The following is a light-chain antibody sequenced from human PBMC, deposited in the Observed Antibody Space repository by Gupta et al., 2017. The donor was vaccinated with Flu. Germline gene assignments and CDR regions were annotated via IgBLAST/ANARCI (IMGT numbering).Light chain of an antibody. V-gene: IGLV2-14*03. CDR2: DVT. Sequence: QSALTQPASVSGSPGPSITISCAGATRNVGVYNYVSWYLHHPGEVPKLMIYDVTKRPSGVASRFSGSKSGNTAFLTISGLQPEDEADYYCCSYTDGGTYVFGSGTKVTVL. CDR1: TRNVGVYNY. CDR3: CSYTDGGTYV. J-gene: IGLJ1*01.